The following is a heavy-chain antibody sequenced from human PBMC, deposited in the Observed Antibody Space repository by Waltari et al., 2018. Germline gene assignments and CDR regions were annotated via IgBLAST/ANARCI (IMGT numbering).Heavy chain of an antibody. Sequence: QVQLVQSGAEVKKPGASVKVSCKASGYTFTSYDINWVRQATGQGLEWMGWMNPNRGNTGYAQKCQGRVTITRNTSISTAYMELSSLRSEDTAVYYCARGTVPAQGWFDPWGQGTLVTVSS. J-gene: IGHJ5*02. CDR3: ARGTVPAQGWFDP. D-gene: IGHD2-2*01. CDR1: GYTFTSYD. V-gene: IGHV1-8*03. CDR2: MNPNRGNT.